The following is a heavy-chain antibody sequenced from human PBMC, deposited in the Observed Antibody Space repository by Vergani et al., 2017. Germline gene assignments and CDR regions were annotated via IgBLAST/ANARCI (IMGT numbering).Heavy chain of an antibody. Sequence: QVQLQQWGAGLLKPSETLSLKCAVYGGSFTKYYWSWIRQPPGKGLEWIGEVNHSGSINYSPSLKSGFTISLDTSKQQFSLTLSSVTAAATAVYYCARVSRFSDPRHYYHYHYMDVWGDGTTVTVS. CDR2: VNHSGSI. D-gene: IGHD2-21*02. CDR1: GGSFTKYY. CDR3: ARVSRFSDPRHYYHYHYMDV. V-gene: IGHV4-34*01. J-gene: IGHJ6*03.